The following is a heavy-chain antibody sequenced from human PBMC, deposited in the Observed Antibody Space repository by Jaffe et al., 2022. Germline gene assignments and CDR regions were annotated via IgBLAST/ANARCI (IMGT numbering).Heavy chain of an antibody. Sequence: EVQLVESGGGLVQPGGSLRLSCAASGFTVSSNYMSWVRQAPGKGLEWVSVIYSGGSTYYADSVKGRFTISRDNSKNTLYLQMNSLRAEDTAVYYCARDSPLMTPYGDYSTVGYFDYWGQGTLVTVSS. CDR3: ARDSPLMTPYGDYSTVGYFDY. D-gene: IGHD4-17*01. J-gene: IGHJ4*02. CDR2: IYSGGST. V-gene: IGHV3-66*02. CDR1: GFTVSSNY.